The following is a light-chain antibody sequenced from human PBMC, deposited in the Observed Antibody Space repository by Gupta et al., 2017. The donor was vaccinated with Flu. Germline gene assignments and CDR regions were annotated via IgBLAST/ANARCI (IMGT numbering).Light chain of an antibody. CDR1: SSDVGSYKY. V-gene: IGLV2-14*01. CDR3: SSYTSRTSLVV. Sequence: QSALTQPASVSGSPGQSITIACTGTSSDVGSYKYVSWYQQHPGKAPTLIICEVNKRPAGVSDRFSGSKSGNTASLTISGLQAEDEADYYCSSYTSRTSLVVFGGGTRLTVL. J-gene: IGLJ2*01. CDR2: EVN.